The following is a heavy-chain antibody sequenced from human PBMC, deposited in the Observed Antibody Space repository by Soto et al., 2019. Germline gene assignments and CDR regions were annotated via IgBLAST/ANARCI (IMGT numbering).Heavy chain of an antibody. D-gene: IGHD5-12*01. V-gene: IGHV1-2*02. CDR1: GYTFTDYF. CDR2: INPDNGGT. CDR3: TRSTQYSASLEFDL. J-gene: IGHJ5*02. Sequence: ASVKVSCKASGYTFTDYFIHWVRQAPGQGLEWMGWINPDNGGTVYAQKFQGRITMARDTPVSTVYMELSGLRSGDTAVYYCTRSTQYSASLEFDLWVQGTLVTSPQ.